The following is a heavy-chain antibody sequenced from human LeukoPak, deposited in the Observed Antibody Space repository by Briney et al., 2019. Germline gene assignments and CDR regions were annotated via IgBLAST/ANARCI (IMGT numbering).Heavy chain of an antibody. CDR2: IRSKAYGGTT. CDR3: TTIRPMIVEVPSFDY. CDR1: GFTFGDYA. J-gene: IGHJ4*02. D-gene: IGHD3-22*01. Sequence: PGGSLRLSCTASGFTFGDYAMSWVRQAPGKGLEWVGFIRSKAYGGTTEYAASVKGRFTISRDDSKSIAYLQMNSLKTEDTAVYYCTTIRPMIVEVPSFDYWGQGTLVTVSS. V-gene: IGHV3-49*04.